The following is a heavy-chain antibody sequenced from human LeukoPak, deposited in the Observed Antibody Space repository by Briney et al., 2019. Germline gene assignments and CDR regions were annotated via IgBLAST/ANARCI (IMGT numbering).Heavy chain of an antibody. CDR2: IKQDGSEK. D-gene: IGHD6-13*01. CDR3: AREGPSSSWYGSSWFDP. V-gene: IGHV3-7*01. Sequence: SGGSLRLSCAASGFTFSSYWMSWVRQAPGKGLEWVANIKQDGSEKYYVDSVKGRFTISRDNAKNSLYLQMNSLRAEDTAVYYCAREGPSSSWYGSSWFDPWGQGTLVTVSS. J-gene: IGHJ5*02. CDR1: GFTFSSYW.